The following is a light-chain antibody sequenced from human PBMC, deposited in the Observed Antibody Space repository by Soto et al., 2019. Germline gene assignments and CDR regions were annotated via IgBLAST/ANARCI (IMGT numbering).Light chain of an antibody. Sequence: DIRMTQSPSTLAASVGDRGTITCRASQSISSWLAWYQQKPGKAPKLLIYDASSLESGVTARFSGSGSGTEFTLTISSLQPDDFATYDCQQYNSYPWTCGQGTKVEIK. CDR1: QSISSW. CDR2: DAS. CDR3: QQYNSYPWT. J-gene: IGKJ1*01. V-gene: IGKV1-5*01.